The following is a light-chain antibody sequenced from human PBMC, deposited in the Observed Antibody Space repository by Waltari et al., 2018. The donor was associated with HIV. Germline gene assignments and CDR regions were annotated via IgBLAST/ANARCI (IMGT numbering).Light chain of an antibody. CDR2: DVS. V-gene: IGLV2-14*01. CDR1: SSDVGDYNY. Sequence: QSALTQPASVSGSPGQSLTLPCTGTSSDVGDYNYVSWYQQHPGKAPKLIIYDVSNRPSGVSNRFSGSKSGNTASLTISGLQTEDEADYYCSSYTSSSTRVFGTGTKVTVL. CDR3: SSYTSSSTRV. J-gene: IGLJ1*01.